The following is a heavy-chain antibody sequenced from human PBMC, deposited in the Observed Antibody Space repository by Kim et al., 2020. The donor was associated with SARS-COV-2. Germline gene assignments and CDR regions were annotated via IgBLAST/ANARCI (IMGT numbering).Heavy chain of an antibody. J-gene: IGHJ6*03. CDR3: ARDGTVTTPYYYYYYYMDV. V-gene: IGHV7-4-1*02. CDR1: GYTFTSYA. D-gene: IGHD4-17*01. CDR2: INTNTGNP. Sequence: ASVKVSCKASGYTFTSYAMNWVRQAPGQGLEWMGWINTNTGNPTYAQGFTGRFVFSLDTSVSTAYLQISSLKAEDTAVYYCARDGTVTTPYYYYYYYMDVWGKGTTVTVSS.